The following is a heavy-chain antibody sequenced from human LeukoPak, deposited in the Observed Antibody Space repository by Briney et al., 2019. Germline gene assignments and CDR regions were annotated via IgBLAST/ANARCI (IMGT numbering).Heavy chain of an antibody. V-gene: IGHV3-11*01. CDR3: ARGHYGLDV. CDR1: GFTFSDHY. J-gene: IGHJ6*02. CDR2: IFSGASTI. Sequence: GGSLSLSCAASGFTFSDHYISWIRQAPGKGLEWVSYIFSGASTIYYSDSVKGRFTISRDNAKNSLYLQMNSLRAEDTAVYYCARGHYGLDVWGQGTTVTVSS.